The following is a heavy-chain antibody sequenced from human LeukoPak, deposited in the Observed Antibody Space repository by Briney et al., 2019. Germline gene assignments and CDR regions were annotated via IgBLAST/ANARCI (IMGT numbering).Heavy chain of an antibody. CDR2: MNPNSGNT. D-gene: IGHD4-11*01. Sequence: GASVKVSCKASGYTFTSHDINWVRQATGQGLEWMGWMNPNSGNTGYAQKFQGRVTMTRNTSTSTAYMELSSLRSEDTAVYYCARQQGLQNLNFDYWGQGALVTVSS. J-gene: IGHJ4*02. CDR1: GYTFTSHD. CDR3: ARQQGLQNLNFDY. V-gene: IGHV1-8*01.